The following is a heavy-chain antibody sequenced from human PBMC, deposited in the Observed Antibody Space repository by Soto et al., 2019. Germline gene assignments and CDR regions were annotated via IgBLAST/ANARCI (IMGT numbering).Heavy chain of an antibody. V-gene: IGHV4-31*03. CDR2: IYYSGST. Sequence: PSETLSLTCTVSGGSISSGGYYWSWIRQHPGKGLEWIGYIYYSGSTYYNPSLKSRVTISVDTSKNQFSLKLSSVTAADTAVYYCARASSCAYDSCAFDPWGQGTLVTVSS. D-gene: IGHD3-16*01. CDR1: GGSISSGGYY. J-gene: IGHJ5*02. CDR3: ARASSCAYDSCAFDP.